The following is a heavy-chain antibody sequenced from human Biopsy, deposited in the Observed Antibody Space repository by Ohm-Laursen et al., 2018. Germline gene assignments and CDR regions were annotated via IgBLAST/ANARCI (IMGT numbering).Heavy chain of an antibody. D-gene: IGHD3-3*01. Sequence: TLSLTCSVSGGSIISYYWTWVRQPPGKGLEWIGHVYNGGITNYNPTLKSRVTISKDTSKNQFSLQVNSVTAADTAVYYCARTPRDSFWSGSYKRGLWFDPWGQGTLVIVSS. CDR3: ARTPRDSFWSGSYKRGLWFDP. CDR2: VYNGGIT. V-gene: IGHV4-59*01. CDR1: GGSIISYY. J-gene: IGHJ5*02.